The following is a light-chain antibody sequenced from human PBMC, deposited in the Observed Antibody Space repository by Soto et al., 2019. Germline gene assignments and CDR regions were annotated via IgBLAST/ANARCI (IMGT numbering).Light chain of an antibody. J-gene: IGKJ1*01. CDR1: QSVSSN. Sequence: EIVMTQSPVTLSVSPGERATLSCRASQSVSSNLAWYQQKPGQAPRLPIYGASTRATGIPARFGGSGSGTEFTLTISSLQSEDFAIYYCQQYNNWPPWTFGQGPRWIS. CDR3: QQYNNWPPWT. V-gene: IGKV3-15*01. CDR2: GAS.